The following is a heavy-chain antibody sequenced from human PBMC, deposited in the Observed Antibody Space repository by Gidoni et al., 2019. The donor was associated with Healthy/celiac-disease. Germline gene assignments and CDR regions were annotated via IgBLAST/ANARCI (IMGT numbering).Heavy chain of an antibody. Sequence: QVQLVQSGAEVKKPGASVKVSCKASGYTFTSYGISWVRPAPGQGLEWMGWISAYNGNTNYAQKLQGRVTMTTDTSTSTAYMELRSLRSDDTAVYYCARDQSHGSGSYMHWFDPWGQGTLVTVSS. J-gene: IGHJ5*02. V-gene: IGHV1-18*01. CDR2: ISAYNGNT. CDR3: ARDQSHGSGSYMHWFDP. CDR1: GYTFTSYG. D-gene: IGHD3-10*01.